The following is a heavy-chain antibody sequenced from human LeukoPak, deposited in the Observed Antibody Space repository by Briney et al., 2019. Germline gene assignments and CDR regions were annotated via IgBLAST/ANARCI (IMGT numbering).Heavy chain of an antibody. CDR3: ARFHSSVADY. D-gene: IGHD4-23*01. CDR2: INHSGST. CDR1: GGSFSGYY. J-gene: IGHJ4*02. V-gene: IGHV4-34*01. Sequence: SETLSLTCAVYGGSFSGYYWSWIRQPPGKGLEWIGEINHSGSTNYNPSLKSRVTISVDTSKNQFSLKLSSVTAADTAVYYCARFHSSVADYWGQGTLVTVSS.